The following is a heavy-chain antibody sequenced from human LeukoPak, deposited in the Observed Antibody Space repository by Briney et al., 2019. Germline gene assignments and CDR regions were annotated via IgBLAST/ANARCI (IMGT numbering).Heavy chain of an antibody. CDR3: ARGRGDTAMVRPTYLDY. D-gene: IGHD5-18*01. CDR1: GGSFSGYY. Sequence: SETLSLTCAVYGGSFSGYYWSWIRQPPGKGLEWIGEINHSGSTNYNPSLKSRVTISVHTSKNQFSLKLSSVTAADTAVYYCARGRGDTAMVRPTYLDYWGQGTLVTVSS. J-gene: IGHJ4*02. V-gene: IGHV4-34*01. CDR2: INHSGST.